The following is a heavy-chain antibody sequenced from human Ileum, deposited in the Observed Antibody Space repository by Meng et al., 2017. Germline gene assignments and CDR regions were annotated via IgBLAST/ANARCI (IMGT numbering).Heavy chain of an antibody. CDR2: IYYNGNT. CDR1: GGPISNTNYY. CDR3: ARYNYYDSSGHSNFDY. V-gene: IGHV4-39*01. D-gene: IGHD3-22*01. Sequence: QLQLQESGPGLGKPSETLSHTCTFLGGPISNTNYYWDWIRQPPGKGLEWVGSIYYNGNTYYNPSLKSRVTISIDTSKNQFSLKLSSVTAADTAVYYCARYNYYDSSGHSNFDYWGQGTLVTVSS. J-gene: IGHJ4*02.